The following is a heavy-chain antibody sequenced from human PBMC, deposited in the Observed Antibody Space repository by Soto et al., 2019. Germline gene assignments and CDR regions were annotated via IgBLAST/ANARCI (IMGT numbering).Heavy chain of an antibody. D-gene: IGHD3-9*01. CDR1: GFTFSSYG. CDR3: AKDRLRYFDWYDY. J-gene: IGHJ4*02. V-gene: IGHV3-30*18. Sequence: QVQLVESGGGVVQPGRSLRLSCAASGFTFSSYGMHWVRQAPGKGLEWVAVISYDGSNKYYADSVKGRFTISRDNSKNTLYLQMNSLRAEDTAVYYCAKDRLRYFDWYDYWGQGTLVTVSS. CDR2: ISYDGSNK.